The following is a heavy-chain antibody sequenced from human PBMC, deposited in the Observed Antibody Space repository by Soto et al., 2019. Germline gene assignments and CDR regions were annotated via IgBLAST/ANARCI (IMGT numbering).Heavy chain of an antibody. Sequence: SQTLSLTCAISGDSVSSNSGAWNWIRQSPSRGLEWLGRTYYRSKWHNDYAASVKSRITINPDTSKNQFSLKLSSVTAADTAVYYCARAGIAAAGTDPSYFDYWGQGTLVTVSS. V-gene: IGHV6-1*01. J-gene: IGHJ4*02. CDR3: ARAGIAAAGTDPSYFDY. D-gene: IGHD6-13*01. CDR2: TYYRSKWHN. CDR1: GDSVSSNSGA.